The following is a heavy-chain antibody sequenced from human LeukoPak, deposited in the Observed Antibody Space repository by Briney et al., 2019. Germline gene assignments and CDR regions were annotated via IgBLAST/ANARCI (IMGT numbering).Heavy chain of an antibody. J-gene: IGHJ6*03. CDR3: ARASITGTTFYYYYYMDV. D-gene: IGHD1-20*01. CDR2: FYYSGST. V-gene: IGHV4-39*07. CDR1: GGSISSYY. Sequence: SETLSLTCTVSGGSISSYYWGWIRQPPGKGLEWIGSFYYSGSTYYNPSLKSRVTISVDTSKNQFSLKLSSVTAADTAVYYCARASITGTTFYYYYYMDVWGKGTTVTVSS.